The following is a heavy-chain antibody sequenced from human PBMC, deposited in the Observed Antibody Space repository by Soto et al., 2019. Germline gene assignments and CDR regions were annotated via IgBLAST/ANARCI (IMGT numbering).Heavy chain of an antibody. D-gene: IGHD2-15*01. V-gene: IGHV1-8*01. J-gene: IGHJ4*02. CDR3: ARYTGYCSGGSCSFYFDY. CDR2: MNPNSGNT. CDR1: GYTFTSYD. Sequence: ASVKVSCKASGYTFTSYDINWVRQATGQGLEWMGWMNPNSGNTGDTQKFQGRVTITRNTSISTAYMELSSLRSEDTAVYYCARYTGYCSGGSCSFYFDYWGQGTLVTVSS.